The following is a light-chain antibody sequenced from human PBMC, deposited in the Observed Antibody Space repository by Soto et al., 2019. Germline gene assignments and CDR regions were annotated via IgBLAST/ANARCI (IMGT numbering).Light chain of an antibody. CDR1: QNINSD. CDR3: QQYNSWPIT. CDR2: GAS. J-gene: IGKJ5*01. V-gene: IGKV3D-15*01. Sequence: VMTQSPATLSVSPAESATLSCRASQNINSDLAWYVQKPGQAPRRVNYGASTWGTDVPPPSTGSGSGTDFTLTISGLLSEDFPVYYYQQYNSWPITLGQGKLL.